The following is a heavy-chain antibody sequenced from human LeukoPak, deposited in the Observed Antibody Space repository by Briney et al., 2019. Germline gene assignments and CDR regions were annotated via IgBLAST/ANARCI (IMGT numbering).Heavy chain of an antibody. Sequence: GASLKTSSKGSGYSFTTYCIGWVRQMPRKGLEWMGIIYPVDYDPTNSPSSQGQATISADKSISTAYLQWSSVNASDTAIYYCARRSPMCSSCPFDFWGQGTVVTVST. CDR2: IYPVDYDP. CDR1: GYSFTTYC. V-gene: IGHV5-51*01. CDR3: ARRSPMCSSCPFDF. J-gene: IGHJ4*02. D-gene: IGHD2-2*01.